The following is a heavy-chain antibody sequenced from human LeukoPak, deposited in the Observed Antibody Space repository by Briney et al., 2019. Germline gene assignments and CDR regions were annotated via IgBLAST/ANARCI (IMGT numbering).Heavy chain of an antibody. CDR1: GFTFSDYA. CDR3: ARDSDWGVLDY. CDR2: ISASGDNT. Sequence: GGSLRLSCEASGFTFSDYAMTWVRQAPGKGLEWVSIISASGDNTDYADSARGRFTISRDNSKNTLYLQMNSLRAEDTAVYYCARDSDWGVLDYWGQGTLVTVSS. V-gene: IGHV3-23*01. D-gene: IGHD3-10*01. J-gene: IGHJ4*02.